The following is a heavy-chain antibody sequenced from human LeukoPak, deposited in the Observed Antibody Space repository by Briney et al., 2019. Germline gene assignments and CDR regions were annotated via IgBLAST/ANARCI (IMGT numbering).Heavy chain of an antibody. J-gene: IGHJ5*02. D-gene: IGHD2-15*01. CDR2: TYTSGRT. CDR3: ARVLVGAATPTEVNNWFDP. V-gene: IGHV4-4*07. CDR1: GGSIRSFY. Sequence: PSDTLSLTCTVSGGSIRSFYWIWIPRPGGRALEWIGRTYTSGRTNYNPSLKSRVTMSVDTAKNQFSLKLSSVTAADTAVYYCARVLVGAATPTEVNNWFDPWGQGTLVTVSS.